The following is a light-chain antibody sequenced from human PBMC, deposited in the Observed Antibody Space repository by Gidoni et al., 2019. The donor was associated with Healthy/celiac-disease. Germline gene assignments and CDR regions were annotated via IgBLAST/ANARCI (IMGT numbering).Light chain of an antibody. V-gene: IGKV3-15*01. J-gene: IGKJ1*01. Sequence: DIVMTQSPATLSVSPGERATLSCRASQSVSSNLAWYQQKPGQAHRLLIYGASTRATGIPARFSGSGCGTEFTLTISSLQSEDFAVYYCQQYNNWPPRTFGQGTKVEIK. CDR1: QSVSSN. CDR2: GAS. CDR3: QQYNNWPPRT.